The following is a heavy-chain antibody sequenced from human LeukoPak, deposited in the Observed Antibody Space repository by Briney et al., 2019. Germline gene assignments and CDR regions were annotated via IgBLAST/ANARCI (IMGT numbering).Heavy chain of an antibody. Sequence: GGSLRLSCAASGFTFSSYAMHWVGQVPGKGLEWVAVISYDGSNKYYADSVKGRFTISRDNSKNTLYLQMNSLRAEDTAVYYCARGRDYYDSSGYYPVNFDYWGQGTLVTVSS. CDR3: ARGRDYYDSSGYYPVNFDY. V-gene: IGHV3-30*04. CDR1: GFTFSSYA. D-gene: IGHD3-22*01. CDR2: ISYDGSNK. J-gene: IGHJ4*02.